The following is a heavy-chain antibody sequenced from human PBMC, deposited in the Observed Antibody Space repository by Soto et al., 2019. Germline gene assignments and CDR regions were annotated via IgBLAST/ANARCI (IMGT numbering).Heavy chain of an antibody. J-gene: IGHJ5*02. V-gene: IGHV4-59*08. CDR3: ARHVGYCSGGSCRQNWFDP. D-gene: IGHD2-15*01. CDR2: IYYSGST. CDR1: GGSISSYY. Sequence: QVQLQESGPGLVKPSETLSLTCTVSGGSISSYYWSWIRQPPGKGLEWIGYIYYSGSTNYNPSLKSRVTISVDTSKNQFSLKLCSVTAADTAVYYCARHVGYCSGGSCRQNWFDPWGQGTLVTVSS.